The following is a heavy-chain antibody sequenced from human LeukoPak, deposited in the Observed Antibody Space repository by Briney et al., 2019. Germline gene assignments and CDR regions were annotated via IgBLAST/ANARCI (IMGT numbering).Heavy chain of an antibody. CDR1: GDSISSGHY. V-gene: IGHV4-38-2*02. Sequence: SETLSLTCTVSGDSISSGHYWDWIRQPPGRGLEWIGSIHHSGSTWYNPSLKSRVTISLDTSQTQISLRVTSVTAADTAVYYCARGTDYYDSSGWLDPWGQGTLVTLSS. CDR3: ARGTDYYDSSGWLDP. CDR2: IHHSGST. J-gene: IGHJ5*02. D-gene: IGHD3-22*01.